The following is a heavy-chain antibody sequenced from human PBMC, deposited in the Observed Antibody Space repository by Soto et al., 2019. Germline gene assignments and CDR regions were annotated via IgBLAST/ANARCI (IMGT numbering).Heavy chain of an antibody. CDR3: ARGRLGPDSAHYYYGMDV. CDR1: GFTFSSYA. V-gene: IGHV3-30-3*01. Sequence: GGSLRLSCAASGFTFSSYAMHWVRQAPGKGLEWVAVISYDGSNKYYADSVKGRFTISRDNSKNTLYLQMNSLRAEDTAVYYCARGRLGPDSAHYYYGMDVWGQGTTVTVSS. J-gene: IGHJ6*02. D-gene: IGHD1-26*01. CDR2: ISYDGSNK.